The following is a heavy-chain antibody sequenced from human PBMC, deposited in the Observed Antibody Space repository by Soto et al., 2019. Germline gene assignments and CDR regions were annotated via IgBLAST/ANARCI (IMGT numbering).Heavy chain of an antibody. CDR1: GGSIGSGGYS. V-gene: IGHV4-30-2*01. D-gene: IGHD2-2*01. CDR2: IYHSGST. CDR3: ARGSTCSSTSCYSYNWFDP. Sequence: SETLSLTCAVSGGSIGSGGYSWSWIRQPPGKGLEWIGYIYHSGSTYYNPSLKSRVTISVDRSKNQFSLKLSSVTAADTAVYYCARGSTCSSTSCYSYNWFDPWGQGTLVTVSS. J-gene: IGHJ5*02.